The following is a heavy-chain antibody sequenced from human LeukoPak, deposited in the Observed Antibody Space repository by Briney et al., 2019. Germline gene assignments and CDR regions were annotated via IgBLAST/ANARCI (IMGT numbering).Heavy chain of an antibody. D-gene: IGHD2-2*01. V-gene: IGHV3-11*04. CDR1: GFTFSDYY. CDR3: ERVQDCSSTSCYFGSFDY. CDR2: ISSSGSTI. J-gene: IGHJ4*02. Sequence: KPGGSLRLXCAASGFTFSDYYMSWIRQAPGKGLEWVSYISSSGSTIYYADSVKGRFTISRDNAKNSLYLQMNSLRAEDTAVYYCERVQDCSSTSCYFGSFDYWGQGTLVTVSS.